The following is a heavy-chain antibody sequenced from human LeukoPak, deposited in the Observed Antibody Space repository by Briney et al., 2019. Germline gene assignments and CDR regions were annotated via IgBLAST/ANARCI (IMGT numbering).Heavy chain of an antibody. J-gene: IGHJ4*02. CDR3: ARDAGMATIVGYFDY. CDR2: IIPIFGTA. Sequence: SVKVSCKASGGTFNSYAISWVRQAPGQGLEWMGGIIPIFGTANYAQKFQGRVTITADKSTSTAYMELSSLRSDDTAVYYCARDAGMATIVGYFDYWGQGTLVTVSS. D-gene: IGHD5-24*01. V-gene: IGHV1-69*06. CDR1: GGTFNSYA.